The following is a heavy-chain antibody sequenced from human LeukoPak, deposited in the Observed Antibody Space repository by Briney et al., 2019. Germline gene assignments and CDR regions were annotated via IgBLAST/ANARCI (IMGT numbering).Heavy chain of an antibody. V-gene: IGHV1-2*02. J-gene: IGHJ3*02. CDR1: GYTFTGYY. CDR2: INPNSGGT. D-gene: IGHD5-18*01. Sequence: ASVKVSCKASGYTFTGYYMHWVRQAPGQGLEWMGWINPNSGGTNYAQKFQGRVTMNRDTSISTAYMELSRLRSDDTAVYYCARVLYRGYSDGVNAFDIWGQGTMVTVSS. CDR3: ARVLYRGYSDGVNAFDI.